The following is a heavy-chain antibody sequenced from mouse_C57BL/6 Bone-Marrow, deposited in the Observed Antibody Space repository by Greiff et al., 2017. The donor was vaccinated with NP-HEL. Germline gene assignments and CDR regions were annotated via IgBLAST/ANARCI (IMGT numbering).Heavy chain of an antibody. J-gene: IGHJ3*01. Sequence: EVKLMESGPELVKPGASVKIPCKASGYTFTDYNMDWVKQSHGKSLEWIGDINPNNGGTIYNQKFKGKATLTVDKSSSTAYMELRSLTSEDTAVYYCARKGNSNYDWFAYWGQGTLVTVSA. CDR1: GYTFTDYN. D-gene: IGHD2-5*01. CDR2: INPNNGGT. CDR3: ARKGNSNYDWFAY. V-gene: IGHV1-18*01.